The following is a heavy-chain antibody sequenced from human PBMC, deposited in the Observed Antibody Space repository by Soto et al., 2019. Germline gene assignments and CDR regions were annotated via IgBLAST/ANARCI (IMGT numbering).Heavy chain of an antibody. V-gene: IGHV4-39*01. D-gene: IGHD3-22*01. CDR3: MLGSGWKDFDY. J-gene: IGHJ4*02. CDR1: DGSITSSNYY. CDR2: IYYSGST. Sequence: SETLSLTCTVSDGSITSSNYYRGWIRQPPGKGLEWIGNIYYSGSTYYNPSLKSRVTLSVDTSKNQFSLKLSSVTAVDTAVYYCMLGSGWKDFDYWGQGTLVTVS.